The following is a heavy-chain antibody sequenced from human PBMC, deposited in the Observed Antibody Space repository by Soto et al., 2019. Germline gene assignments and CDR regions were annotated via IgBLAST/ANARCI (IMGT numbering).Heavy chain of an antibody. D-gene: IGHD3-9*01. J-gene: IGHJ4*02. CDR3: AKGSYDILTGQKRYFDS. CDR1: GFTFNAYT. V-gene: IGHV3-43*01. CDR2: ISWDGGIT. Sequence: GGSLRLSCAASGFTFNAYTMHWVRQAPGKGLEWVSLISWDGGITYYGDSVKGRFTVSRDNSDNSLYLQMTSLRSDDTAFYYCAKGSYDILTGQKRYFDSWGQGTLVTVSS.